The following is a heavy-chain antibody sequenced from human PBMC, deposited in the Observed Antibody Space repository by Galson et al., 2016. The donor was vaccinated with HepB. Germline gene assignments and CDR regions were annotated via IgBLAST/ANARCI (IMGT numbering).Heavy chain of an antibody. J-gene: IGHJ6*03. CDR3: AKNPELNYYYYYMDV. Sequence: SLRLSCAASGFTFSSYAMSWVRQAPGKGLEWVSAITGSGGSTYYVESGKGRFTISRDSSKNTVYLEMNSLRAEDTAVYYCAKNPELNYYYYYMDVWGKGTTVTVSS. D-gene: IGHD5-24*01. CDR1: GFTFSSYA. CDR2: ITGSGGST. V-gene: IGHV3-23*01.